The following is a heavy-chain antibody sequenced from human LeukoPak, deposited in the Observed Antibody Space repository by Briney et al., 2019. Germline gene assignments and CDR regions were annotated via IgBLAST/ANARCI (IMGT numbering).Heavy chain of an antibody. V-gene: IGHV3-21*01. CDR2: ISSSSSYI. CDR3: ARGGSGYDWGGYYFDY. D-gene: IGHD5-12*01. J-gene: IGHJ4*02. CDR1: GFTFSSYS. Sequence: GGSLRLSCAASGFTFSSYSMNWVRQAPGKGLEWVSSISSSSSYIYYADSVKGRFTISRDNAKNSLYLQMNSLRAEDTAVYYCARGGSGYDWGGYYFDYWGQGTLVTVSS.